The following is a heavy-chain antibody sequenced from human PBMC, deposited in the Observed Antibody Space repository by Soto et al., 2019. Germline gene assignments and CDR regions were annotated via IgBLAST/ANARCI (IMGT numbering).Heavy chain of an antibody. CDR1: GGTFSSYT. Sequence: SVKVSCKASGGTFSSYTISWVRQAPGQGLEWMGRIIPILGIANYAQKFQGRVTITADKSTSTAYMELSSLRSEDTAVYYCARGPVSGYVMLYWGQGTLVTVSS. J-gene: IGHJ4*02. CDR3: ARGPVSGYVMLY. D-gene: IGHD5-12*01. CDR2: IIPILGIA. V-gene: IGHV1-69*02.